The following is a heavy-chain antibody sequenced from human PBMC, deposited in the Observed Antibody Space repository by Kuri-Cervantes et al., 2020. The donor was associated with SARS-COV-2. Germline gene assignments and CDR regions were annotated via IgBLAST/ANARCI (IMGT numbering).Heavy chain of an antibody. Sequence: GGSLRLSCAASGFTFSDYYMNWVRQAPGKGLEWVSSISSSSTIYYADSVKGRFTISRDNAKNSLYLQMNSLRAEDTAVYYCAKVSVQLEFDAFDIWGQGTMVTVSS. CDR3: AKVSVQLEFDAFDI. J-gene: IGHJ3*02. V-gene: IGHV3-69-1*01. D-gene: IGHD5-18*01. CDR2: ISSSSTI. CDR1: GFTFSDYY.